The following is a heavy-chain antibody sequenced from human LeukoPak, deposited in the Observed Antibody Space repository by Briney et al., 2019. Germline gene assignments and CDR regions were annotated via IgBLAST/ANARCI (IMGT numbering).Heavy chain of an antibody. J-gene: IGHJ3*02. V-gene: IGHV1-2*02. D-gene: IGHD3-10*01. CDR3: ASPHTYYYGSGSYYDAFDI. CDR2: INPNSGGT. CDR1: GYTFTSYG. Sequence: ASVKVSCKASGYTFTSYGISWVRQAPGQGLEWMGWINPNSGGTNYAQKFQGRVTMTRDTSISTAYMELSRLRSDDTAVYYRASPHTYYYGSGSYYDAFDIWGQGTMVTVSS.